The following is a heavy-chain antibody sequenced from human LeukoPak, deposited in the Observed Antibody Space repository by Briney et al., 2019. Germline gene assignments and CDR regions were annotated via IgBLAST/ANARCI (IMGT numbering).Heavy chain of an antibody. V-gene: IGHV1-18*04. D-gene: IGHD3-10*01. CDR3: ARDFATMVRGVYNFDY. Sequence: VSVKVSYTASGYSFTSYGIRWVRQAPGQRLERMGWIRAYNGNTNYAQKLQGRVTMTTDTSTSTAYMELRSLRSDDTAVYYCARDFATMVRGVYNFDYWGQGTLVTVSS. CDR1: GYSFTSYG. CDR2: IRAYNGNT. J-gene: IGHJ4*02.